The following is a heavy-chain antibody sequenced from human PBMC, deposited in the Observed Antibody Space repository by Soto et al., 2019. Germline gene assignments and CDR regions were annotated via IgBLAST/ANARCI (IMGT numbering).Heavy chain of an antibody. D-gene: IGHD2-15*01. CDR2: INPDNGNT. J-gene: IGHJ5*02. CDR3: ARGIATGQLDQ. Sequence: GXAVKVSCRASGYPFTRYTMNWGRQAPGQRLEWMGWINPDNGNTKSSQKFQDRVIITRDTSASTAYMDLSSLRSEDTAVYQCARGIATGQLDQWGQGTLVTV. V-gene: IGHV1-3*01. CDR1: GYPFTRYT.